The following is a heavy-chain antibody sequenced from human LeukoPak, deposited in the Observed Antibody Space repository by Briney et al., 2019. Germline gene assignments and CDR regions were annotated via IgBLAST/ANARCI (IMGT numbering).Heavy chain of an antibody. D-gene: IGHD1-1*01. Sequence: GGSLRLSCAASGFTFSSYSMNWVRQAPGKGLEWVSYISSSSSTIYYADSVKGRFTISRDNAKNSLYLQMNSLRAEDTALYYCAKDIRGTLGVLDYWGQGTLVTVSS. CDR3: AKDIRGTLGVLDY. V-gene: IGHV3-48*01. J-gene: IGHJ4*02. CDR1: GFTFSSYS. CDR2: ISSSSSTI.